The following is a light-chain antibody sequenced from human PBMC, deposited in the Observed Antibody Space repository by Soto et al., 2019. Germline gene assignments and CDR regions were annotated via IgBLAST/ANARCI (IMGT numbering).Light chain of an antibody. CDR2: AAS. CDR3: QQYYSYPLIT. V-gene: IGKV1-8*01. CDR1: QGXXXY. Sequence: AIRXXXSPSXXXASTGDRVTXXXXASQGXXXYLAWYQQKPGKAPKLLIYAASTLQSGFPSRFSGSGSGTDFTLTISCMQSEDFATYYCQQYYSYPLITVSPGTKVDIK. J-gene: IGKJ3*01.